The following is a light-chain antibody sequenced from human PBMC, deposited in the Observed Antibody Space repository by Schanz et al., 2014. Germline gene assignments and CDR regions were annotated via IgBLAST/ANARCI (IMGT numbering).Light chain of an antibody. V-gene: IGLV1-44*01. CDR1: SPNIGINA. CDR2: SDN. Sequence: QSVLTQPPSASGTPGQRVTISCSGGSPNIGINAVNWYQHFPGTAPKLLIYSDNQRPSGVPDRFFGSKSGTSASLAISGLQSEDEADYYCAAWDADLNGAGVFGGGTKLTVL. J-gene: IGLJ3*02. CDR3: AAWDADLNGAGV.